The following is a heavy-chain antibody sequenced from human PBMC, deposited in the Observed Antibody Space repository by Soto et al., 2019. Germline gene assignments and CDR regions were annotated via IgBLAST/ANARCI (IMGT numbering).Heavy chain of an antibody. CDR2: VYYRGRS. D-gene: IGHD2-8*01. J-gene: IGHJ4*02. CDR1: GGSVGNSNYY. V-gene: IGHV4-39*01. CDR3: VSQRTSVLTQAYFDY. Sequence: SETLSLTCTVSGGSVGNSNYYWGWIRQSPGKGLEWIGSVYYRGRSYSKSSVKSRVTISVDTSKNQFSLNLNSVTASDTAAYYCVSQRTSVLTQAYFDYWGPGALVTVSS.